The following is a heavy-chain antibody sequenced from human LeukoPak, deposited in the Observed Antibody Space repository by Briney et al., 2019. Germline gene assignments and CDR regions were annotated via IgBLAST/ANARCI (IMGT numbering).Heavy chain of an antibody. CDR1: GFTVSSNY. Sequence: HPGGSLRLSCAASGFTVSSNYMSWVRQAPGKGLEYVSAISSNGGSTYYANSVKGRFTISRDNSKNTLYLQMGSLRAEDMAVYYCARGGGYSSSWYATSYYYMDVWGKGTTVTVSS. CDR3: ARGGGYSSSWYATSYYYMDV. D-gene: IGHD6-13*01. V-gene: IGHV3-64*01. J-gene: IGHJ6*03. CDR2: ISSNGGST.